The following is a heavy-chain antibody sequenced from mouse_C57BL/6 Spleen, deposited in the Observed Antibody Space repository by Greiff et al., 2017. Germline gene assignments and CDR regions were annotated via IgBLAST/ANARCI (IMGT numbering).Heavy chain of an antibody. J-gene: IGHJ4*01. CDR1: GFSLSTFGMG. Sequence: QVTLKVCGPGILQPSQTLSLTCSFSGFSLSTFGMGVGWIRQPSGKGLEWLAHIWWDDDKYYNPALKSRLTISKDTSKNQVFLKIANVDTADTATYYCARIPYYSNPYYYAMDYWGQGTSVTVSS. CDR2: IWWDDDK. CDR3: ARIPYYSNPYYYAMDY. D-gene: IGHD2-5*01. V-gene: IGHV8-8*01.